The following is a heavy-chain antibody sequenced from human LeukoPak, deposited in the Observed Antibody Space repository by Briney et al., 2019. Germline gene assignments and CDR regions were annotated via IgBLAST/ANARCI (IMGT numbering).Heavy chain of an antibody. J-gene: IGHJ4*02. CDR1: GGSISSSNW. CDR3: ARAGGLYCSSTSCPFDY. D-gene: IGHD2-2*01. Sequence: SETLSLTCAVSGGSISSSNWWSWVHQPPGKGLEWIGEIYHSGSTNYNPSLKSRVTISVDKSKNQFSLKLSSVTAADTAVYYCARAGGLYCSSTSCPFDYWGQGTLVTVSS. CDR2: IYHSGST. V-gene: IGHV4-4*02.